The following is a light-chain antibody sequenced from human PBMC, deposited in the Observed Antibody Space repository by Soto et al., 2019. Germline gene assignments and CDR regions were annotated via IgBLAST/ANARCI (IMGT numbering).Light chain of an antibody. CDR2: EVS. J-gene: IGLJ1*01. V-gene: IGLV2-14*01. CDR1: NSDIGDYNY. CDR3: SSYTSRSSHYV. Sequence: QSVLTQPASVSGCPGQSITISCTGTNSDIGDYNYVSWYQQHPGRAPKLIISEVSNRPSGVSNRFFGSKSGNAASLTISGLQAEDEADYYCSSYTSRSSHYVFGTGTKVTVL.